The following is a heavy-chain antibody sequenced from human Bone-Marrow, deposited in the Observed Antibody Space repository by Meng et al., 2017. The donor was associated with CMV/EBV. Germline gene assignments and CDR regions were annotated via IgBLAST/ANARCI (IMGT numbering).Heavy chain of an antibody. CDR1: GYTFTGYY. CDR3: ARDPWGAGLADYFDY. V-gene: IGHV1-18*04. Sequence: ASVKVSCKASGYTFTGYYMHWVRQAPGQGLEWMGWITPHNGYTKYAQKFQGRVTMTTDTVTSTAYMELRSLRSDDTAVYYCARDPWGAGLADYFDYWGQGTLVTVSS. J-gene: IGHJ4*02. D-gene: IGHD6-19*01. CDR2: ITPHNGYT.